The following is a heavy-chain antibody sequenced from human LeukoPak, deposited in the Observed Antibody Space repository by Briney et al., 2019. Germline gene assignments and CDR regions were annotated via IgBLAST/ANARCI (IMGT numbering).Heavy chain of an antibody. CDR1: GFTFSNYN. CDR3: AREIYGDPTIDY. J-gene: IGHJ4*02. CDR2: ITRSSSTI. D-gene: IGHD4-17*01. V-gene: IGHV3-48*01. Sequence: GGSLRLSCAASGFTFSNYNMNWVRQPPGEGLEWVSYITRSSSTIYYADSVKGRFAISRDNAKNSLHLQMNSLRPEDTAVYYCAREIYGDPTIDYWGQGTLVTVSS.